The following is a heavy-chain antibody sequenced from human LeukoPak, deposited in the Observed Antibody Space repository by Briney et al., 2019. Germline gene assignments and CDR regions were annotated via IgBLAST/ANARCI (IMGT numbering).Heavy chain of an antibody. CDR2: IYFTGST. Sequence: SETLSPTCTVSGGSISSYYWSWIRQPPGKGLEWIGYIYFTGSTSYNPSLKSRVTISVDTSKNQFSLRLSSVTAADTAVYYCARGNIPTDYWGQGTLVTVSS. CDR1: GGSISSYY. J-gene: IGHJ4*02. V-gene: IGHV4-59*01. CDR3: ARGNIPTDY. D-gene: IGHD2-2*02.